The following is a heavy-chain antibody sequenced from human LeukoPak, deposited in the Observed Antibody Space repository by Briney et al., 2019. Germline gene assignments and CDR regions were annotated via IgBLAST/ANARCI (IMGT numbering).Heavy chain of an antibody. Sequence: ASVKVSCKASGYTFTGYYMHWVRQAPGQGLEWMGWINPNSGGTNYAQKFQGRVTMTRDTSISTAYMELSRLRSDDTAVYYCARDQIQLWTRYYYYGMDVWGQGTTVTVSS. CDR1: GYTFTGYY. J-gene: IGHJ6*02. CDR2: INPNSGGT. CDR3: ARDQIQLWTRYYYYGMDV. D-gene: IGHD5-18*01. V-gene: IGHV1-2*02.